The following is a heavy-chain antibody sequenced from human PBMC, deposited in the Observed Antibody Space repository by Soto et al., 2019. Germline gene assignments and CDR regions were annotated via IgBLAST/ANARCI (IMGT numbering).Heavy chain of an antibody. J-gene: IGHJ4*02. V-gene: IGHV4-4*02. CDR2: IYHNGNT. Sequence: QVQLQESGPGLVEPSGTLSLTCAVSSGSINTNNWWTWVRQPPGRGLEWIGEIYHNGNTNYNPSLQRRDTMSVDMSKNRFSLILTSVTAADTAVYYCTRDRGAGSFTGYDFWGPGALVTVSS. CDR1: SGSINTNNW. CDR3: TRDRGAGSFTGYDF. D-gene: IGHD3-10*01.